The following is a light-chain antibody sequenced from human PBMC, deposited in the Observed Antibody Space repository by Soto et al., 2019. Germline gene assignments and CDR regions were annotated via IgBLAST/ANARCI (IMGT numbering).Light chain of an antibody. V-gene: IGKV1-5*01. CDR2: DAS. CDR3: QQYKSYSWT. J-gene: IGKJ1*01. CDR1: QSISSW. Sequence: DIQMTQSPSTLSASVGDRVTITCRASQSISSWLAWYQQKQGKAPKLLIYDASSLESGVPSRFSGSGSGTELTITISSLQPDDFETYYCQQYKSYSWTFGQGTKVDIK.